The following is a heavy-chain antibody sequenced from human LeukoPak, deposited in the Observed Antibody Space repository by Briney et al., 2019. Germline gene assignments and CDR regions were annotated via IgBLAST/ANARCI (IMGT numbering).Heavy chain of an antibody. CDR3: ARDVGSSWYGVDY. D-gene: IGHD6-13*01. CDR2: ISTYNENT. J-gene: IGHJ4*02. Sequence: ASVKVSCKASGGTFSSYAISWVRQAPGQGLEWMGWISTYNENTNYAQKLQGRVTMTTDTSTSTAYMELRSLRSGDTAVYYCARDVGSSWYGVDYWGQGTLVTVSS. CDR1: GGTFSSYA. V-gene: IGHV1-18*01.